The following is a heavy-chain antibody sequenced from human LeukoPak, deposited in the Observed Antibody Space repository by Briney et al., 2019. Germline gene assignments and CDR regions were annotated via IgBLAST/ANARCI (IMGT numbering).Heavy chain of an antibody. V-gene: IGHV3-30*18. D-gene: IGHD2-21*02. CDR1: GFTFSNCG. CDR2: ISDDGSNK. J-gene: IGHJ4*02. Sequence: PGKSLRLSCAASGFTFSNCGMHWVRQAPGKGLEWVAVISDDGSNKYYADSVKGRFTISRDNSKNTLYLQMNSLRAEDTAVYYCAKSGTVVVTAILRYFDYWGQGTLVTVSS. CDR3: AKSGTVVVTAILRYFDY.